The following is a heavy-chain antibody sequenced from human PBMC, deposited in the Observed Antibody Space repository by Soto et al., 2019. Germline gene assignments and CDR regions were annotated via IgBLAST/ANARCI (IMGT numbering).Heavy chain of an antibody. J-gene: IGHJ6*03. Sequence: SETLSLTCAVYGGSFSGYYWSWIRQPPGKGLEWIGEINHSGSTNYNPSLKSRVTISVDTSKNQFSLKLSSVTAADTAVYYCARATVTTPGFDYYYYYYTDVWGKGTTVTVSS. CDR1: GGSFSGYY. V-gene: IGHV4-34*01. D-gene: IGHD4-17*01. CDR2: INHSGST. CDR3: ARATVTTPGFDYYYYYYTDV.